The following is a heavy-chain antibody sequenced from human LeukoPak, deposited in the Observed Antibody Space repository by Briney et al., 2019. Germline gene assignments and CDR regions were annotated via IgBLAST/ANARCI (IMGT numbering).Heavy chain of an antibody. Sequence: PSETLSLTCTVSGGSISSYYWSWIRQPPWKGLEWIGYIYYSGSTNYNPSLKSRVTISVDTSKNQFSLKLSSVTAADTAVYYCARVVTGYGALYWGQGTLVTVSS. J-gene: IGHJ4*02. CDR3: ARVVTGYGALY. V-gene: IGHV4-59*01. CDR1: GGSISSYY. D-gene: IGHD3-9*01. CDR2: IYYSGST.